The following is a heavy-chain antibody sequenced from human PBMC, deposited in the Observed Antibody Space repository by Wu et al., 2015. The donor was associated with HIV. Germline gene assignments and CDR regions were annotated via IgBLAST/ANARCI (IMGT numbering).Heavy chain of an antibody. CDR1: GYTFTTYG. D-gene: IGHD3-22*01. CDR2: ISGYNGDT. CDR3: VRSYYYDSRYYYYYYYHAMDV. J-gene: IGHJ6*02. V-gene: IGHV1-18*01. Sequence: QVQLVQSGAEVKKPGASVKVSCKASGYTFTTYGVSWVRQAPGQGLEWMGWISGYNGDTNYTRKFQGRLTLTTDTSTTTAYMELRSLRSDDTAVYYCVRSYYYDSRYYYYYYYHAMDVWGQGTPVTV.